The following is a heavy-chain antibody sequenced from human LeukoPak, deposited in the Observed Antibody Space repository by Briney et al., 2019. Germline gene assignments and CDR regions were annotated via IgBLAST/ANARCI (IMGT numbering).Heavy chain of an antibody. V-gene: IGHV3-7*01. CDR2: IKEDGSEK. CDR3: TRDLMDYDVSTGLHHYYMDV. Sequence: PGGSLRLSCAASGFTFSRYWMSWVRQAPGKGLEWVANIKEDGSEKFYEDSVKGRFTISRDNAKNTLYLQMNTLRVEDTAVYYCTRDLMDYDVSTGLHHYYMDVWGQGTTVTVSS. CDR1: GFTFSRYW. J-gene: IGHJ6*02. D-gene: IGHD3-9*01.